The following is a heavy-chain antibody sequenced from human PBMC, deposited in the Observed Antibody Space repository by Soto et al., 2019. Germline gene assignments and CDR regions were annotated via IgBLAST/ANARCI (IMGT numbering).Heavy chain of an antibody. CDR1: GGTFSSYA. CDR2: IIPMFGTA. D-gene: IGHD3-10*01. Sequence: QVQLVQSGAEVKKPGSSVKVSCKASGGTFSSYAISWVRQAPGQGLEWMGVIIPMFGTANYAQKFQGRVTITADESTSTAYMELSSLRSEETAVYYCATGSRMVLGVTYYGMDVWGQGTTVTVSS. V-gene: IGHV1-69*01. J-gene: IGHJ6*02. CDR3: ATGSRMVLGVTYYGMDV.